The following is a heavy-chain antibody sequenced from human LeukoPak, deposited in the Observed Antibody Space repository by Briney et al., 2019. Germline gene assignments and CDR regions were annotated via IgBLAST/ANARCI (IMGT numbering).Heavy chain of an antibody. CDR1: GYSISSDHF. D-gene: IGHD6-13*01. J-gene: IGHJ4*02. V-gene: IGHV4-38-2*01. Sequence: SETLSLTCVVSGYSISSDHFWGWIRQPPGKGLEWIGTISHRGSSDYNPSLKSRVTISLNTSKNQFSLNLTSVRAADTAVYYCARGRDSSGWYVVFDYWGQGALVTVSS. CDR2: ISHRGSS. CDR3: ARGRDSSGWYVVFDY.